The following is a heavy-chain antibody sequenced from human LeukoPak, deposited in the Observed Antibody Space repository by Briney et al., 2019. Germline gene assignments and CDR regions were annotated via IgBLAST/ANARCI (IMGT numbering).Heavy chain of an antibody. CDR2: ISSSGSNI. CDR1: GFTFSSYE. CDR3: ARAVGRSSSWSPIPGGDFDY. Sequence: GGSLRLSCAASGFTFSSYEMNWVRQAPGKGLEWVSYISSSGSNIYYADSVKGRFTISRDNAKNSLYLQMNSLRAEDTAVYYCARAVGRSSSWSPIPGGDFDYWGQGTLVTVSS. D-gene: IGHD6-13*01. J-gene: IGHJ4*02. V-gene: IGHV3-48*03.